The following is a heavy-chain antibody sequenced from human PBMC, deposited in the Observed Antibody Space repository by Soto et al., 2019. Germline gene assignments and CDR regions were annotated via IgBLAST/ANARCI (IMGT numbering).Heavy chain of an antibody. CDR1: GFTFSSYA. CDR2: ISYDGSNK. J-gene: IGHJ4*02. V-gene: IGHV3-30-3*01. Sequence: PGGSLRLSCAASGFTFSSYAMHWVRQAPGKGLEWVAVISYDGSNKYYADSVKGRFTISRDNSKNTLYLQMNSLRAEDTAVYYCARDTLSHIVVVTAIDYWGQGTLVTVSS. CDR3: ARDTLSHIVVVTAIDY. D-gene: IGHD2-21*02.